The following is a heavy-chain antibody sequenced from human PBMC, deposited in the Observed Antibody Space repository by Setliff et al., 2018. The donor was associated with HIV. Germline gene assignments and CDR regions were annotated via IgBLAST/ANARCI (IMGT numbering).Heavy chain of an antibody. CDR2: RRNKANSYTT. CDR1: GFTFSDHY. Sequence: SCAASGFTFSDHYMDWVRQAPGKGLEWVGRRRNKANSYTTEYAASVKGRFTISRDASKNSLYLQMNSLKTEDTAVYYCARGRLLWSGSYYYYYMDVWGKGTTVTVSS. J-gene: IGHJ6*03. V-gene: IGHV3-72*01. CDR3: ARGRLLWSGSYYYYYMDV. D-gene: IGHD3-10*01.